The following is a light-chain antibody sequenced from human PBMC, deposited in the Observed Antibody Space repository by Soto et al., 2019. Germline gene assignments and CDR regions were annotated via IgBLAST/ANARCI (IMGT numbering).Light chain of an antibody. CDR3: SSYTSSSTPYV. CDR1: SSDVGGYNY. Sequence: QSALTQPASVSGSPGQSITISCTGTSSDVGGYNYVSWYQQNPGKAPKLMIYEVSNRPSGVSNRFSGSKSGNTASLTISGLQAEDEADYYCSSYTSSSTPYVFVTGTKLTVL. CDR2: EVS. J-gene: IGLJ1*01. V-gene: IGLV2-14*01.